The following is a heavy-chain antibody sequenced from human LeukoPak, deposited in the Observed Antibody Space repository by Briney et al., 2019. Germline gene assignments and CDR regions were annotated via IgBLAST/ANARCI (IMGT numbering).Heavy chain of an antibody. CDR2: ISSSSSYI. D-gene: IGHD6-19*01. CDR3: ASFLATERSSGWWILDY. V-gene: IGHV3-21*01. CDR1: GFTFSSYS. Sequence: GGSLRLSCAASGFTFSSYSMNWVRQAPGKGLEWVSSISSSSSYIYYADSVKGRFTISRDNAKNSLYLQMSSLRAEDTAVYYCASFLATERSSGWWILDYWGQGTLVTVSS. J-gene: IGHJ4*02.